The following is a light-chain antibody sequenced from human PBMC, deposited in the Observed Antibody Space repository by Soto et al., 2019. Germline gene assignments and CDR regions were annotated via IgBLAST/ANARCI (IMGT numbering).Light chain of an antibody. CDR1: QSVSSN. Sequence: EIVMTQSPATLSVSPGERATLSCRASQSVSSNLAWYQQKPGQAPRLLFYGSSTRATGVPARFTGSGSGTDFTLTISSLQSEDFAVYYCQQSNNWPYTFGQGTNLEIK. V-gene: IGKV3-15*01. CDR3: QQSNNWPYT. J-gene: IGKJ2*01. CDR2: GSS.